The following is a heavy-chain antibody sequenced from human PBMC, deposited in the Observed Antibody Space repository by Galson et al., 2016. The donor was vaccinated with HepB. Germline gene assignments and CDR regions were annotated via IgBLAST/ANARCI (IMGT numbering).Heavy chain of an antibody. V-gene: IGHV1-3*01. CDR1: GYTFTDCA. D-gene: IGHD3-16*02. J-gene: IGHJ6*02. CDR2: IHAGNGKT. CDR3: ARQSTDSRLDA. Sequence: SVKVSCKASGYTFTDCAMHWVRQAPGQRLEYMGWIHAGNGKTKYSQTFQGRVTITRDTSASTVYMELSSLRSEDTAVYYCARQSTDSRLDAWGQGTTVSVSS.